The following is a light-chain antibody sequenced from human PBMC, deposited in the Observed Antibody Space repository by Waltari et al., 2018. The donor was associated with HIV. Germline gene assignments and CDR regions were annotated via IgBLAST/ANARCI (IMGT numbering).Light chain of an antibody. J-gene: IGLJ3*02. Sequence: SSELTQPPSVSVSSGQTASVTCSGVKLGHKSVSWYQQRSGQDPRLVIYQDNHRPSGIPERFSGSTSENTATLTINETQPLDEAEYSCQAWDGGTIVFGGGTKLNVL. CDR1: KLGHKS. CDR2: QDN. CDR3: QAWDGGTIV. V-gene: IGLV3-1*01.